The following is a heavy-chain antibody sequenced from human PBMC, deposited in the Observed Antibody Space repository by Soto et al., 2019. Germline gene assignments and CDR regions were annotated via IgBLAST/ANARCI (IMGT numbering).Heavy chain of an antibody. D-gene: IGHD1-26*01. Sequence: GGSLRLSCAASGFIFENFGMSWVRQAPGKGLEWISSISGGGFKKYYADSVKGRFTISRDNSKSTVYLELNNLSAEDTAVYHCAKNQGVELVPLATVDWFDPWGQGSLVTVSS. V-gene: IGHV3-23*01. CDR2: ISGGGFKK. CDR1: GFIFENFG. J-gene: IGHJ5*02. CDR3: AKNQGVELVPLATVDWFDP.